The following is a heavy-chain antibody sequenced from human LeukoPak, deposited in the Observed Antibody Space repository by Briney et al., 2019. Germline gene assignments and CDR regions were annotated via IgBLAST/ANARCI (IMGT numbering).Heavy chain of an antibody. D-gene: IGHD2-2*01. CDR2: ISSSSSTI. J-gene: IGHJ1*01. Sequence: GGSLRLSCAASGFTFSSYSMNWVRQAPGKGLEWVSYISSSSSTIYYADSVKGRFTISRDNAKNSLYLQMNSLRDEGTAVYYCARGAVPAAISEYFQHWGQGTLVTVSS. CDR3: ARGAVPAAISEYFQH. V-gene: IGHV3-48*02. CDR1: GFTFSSYS.